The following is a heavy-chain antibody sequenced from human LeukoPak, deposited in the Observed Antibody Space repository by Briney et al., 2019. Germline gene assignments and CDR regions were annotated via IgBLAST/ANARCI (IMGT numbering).Heavy chain of an antibody. J-gene: IGHJ5*02. Sequence: ASVKVSCKASGGTFSSYAISWVRQAPGQGLEWMGGIIPMFGTANYAQKFQGRVTITADESTSTAYMELSSLRSEDTAVYYCARDPLYCSGGSCYRGGWFDPWGQGTLVTVSS. CDR1: GGTFSSYA. D-gene: IGHD2-15*01. CDR3: ARDPLYCSGGSCYRGGWFDP. CDR2: IIPMFGTA. V-gene: IGHV1-69*13.